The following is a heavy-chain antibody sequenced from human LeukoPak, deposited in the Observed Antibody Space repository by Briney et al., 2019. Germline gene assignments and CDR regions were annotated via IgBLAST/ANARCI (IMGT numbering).Heavy chain of an antibody. D-gene: IGHD6-19*01. CDR3: SKSAVAGTHYYYYVMDV. V-gene: IGHV3-30*18. J-gene: IGHJ6*02. Sequence: GGSLRLSCAASGFNFGSYGMHWVRQAPGKGLEWVAVISYDGSHEYYADSVKGRFTISRDSSRNTLYLQMDSLRPEDTAMYYCSKSAVAGTHYYYYVMDVWGQGTTVTVSS. CDR2: ISYDGSHE. CDR1: GFNFGSYG.